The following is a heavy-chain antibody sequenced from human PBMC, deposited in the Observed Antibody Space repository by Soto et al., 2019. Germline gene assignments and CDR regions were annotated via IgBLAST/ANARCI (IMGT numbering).Heavy chain of an antibody. V-gene: IGHV1-69*04. CDR2: IIPILGIA. Sequence: SVKVSCKASGGTFSSYTISWVRQAPGQGLEWMGRIIPILGIANYAQKFQGRVTITADKSTSTAYMELSSLRSEDTAVYYCARDNHDYIWGSYRTQDSVGLDYWGQGTLVTV. J-gene: IGHJ4*02. CDR1: GGTFSSYT. CDR3: ARDNHDYIWGSYRTQDSVGLDY. D-gene: IGHD3-16*02.